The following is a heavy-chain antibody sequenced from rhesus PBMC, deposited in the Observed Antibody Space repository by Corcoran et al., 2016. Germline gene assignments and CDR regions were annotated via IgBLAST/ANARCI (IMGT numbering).Heavy chain of an antibody. CDR1: GFTLSSSG. Sequence: EVQLVATGGGLVQPGGSLKLSCAASGFTLSSSGLSWACQAPGKGLELVSAIKSGGGSTYYADSVKGLFTNSRDNSKNTLSLQMNSLRAEDTAVYYCAKDPMGGYGSSWGQGVLVTVSS. CDR3: AKDPMGGYGSS. J-gene: IGHJ4*01. V-gene: IGHV3S5*01. CDR2: IKSGGGST. D-gene: IGHD4-29*01.